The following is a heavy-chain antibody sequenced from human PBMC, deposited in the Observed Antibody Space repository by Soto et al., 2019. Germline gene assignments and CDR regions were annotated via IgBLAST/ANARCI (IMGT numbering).Heavy chain of an antibody. Sequence: SVKVSCKASGGTFSSYAISWVRQAPGQGLEWMGGIIPIFGTANYAQKFQGRVTITADESTSTAYMELSSLRSEDTAVYYCAREPTAMVPYYYYGMDVWGQGTTVTVSS. CDR3: AREPTAMVPYYYYGMDV. V-gene: IGHV1-69*13. D-gene: IGHD5-18*01. CDR2: IIPIFGTA. CDR1: GGTFSSYA. J-gene: IGHJ6*02.